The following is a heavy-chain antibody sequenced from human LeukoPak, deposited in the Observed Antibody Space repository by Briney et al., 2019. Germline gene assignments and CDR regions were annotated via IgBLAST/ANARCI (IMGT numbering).Heavy chain of an antibody. J-gene: IGHJ4*02. CDR1: GFTFGSYG. CDR3: ARGRSYAFDS. CDR2: INPDGSEK. V-gene: IGHV3-7*04. Sequence: GGSLRLSCAASGFTFGSYGMHWVRQAPGKGLEWVANINPDGSEKYYVDSVKGRFAISRDNAQNSLYLQVNSLRAEDTALYYCARGRSYAFDSWGQGTLLSVSS. D-gene: IGHD1-26*01.